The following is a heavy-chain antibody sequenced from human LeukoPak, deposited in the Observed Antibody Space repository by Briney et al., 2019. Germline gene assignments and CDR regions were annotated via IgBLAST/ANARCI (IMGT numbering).Heavy chain of an antibody. CDR1: GGSISSGGYS. V-gene: IGHV4-30-2*01. CDR2: IYHSGST. D-gene: IGHD6-19*01. Sequence: PSETLSLTCAVSGGSISSGGYSWRWIRQPPGKGLEWIGYIYHSGSTYYNPSLKSRVTIAVDTSKNQFSLKLSSVTAADTAVYYCARVEKYSSGWYLIDAFDIWGQGTMVTVSS. J-gene: IGHJ3*02. CDR3: ARVEKYSSGWYLIDAFDI.